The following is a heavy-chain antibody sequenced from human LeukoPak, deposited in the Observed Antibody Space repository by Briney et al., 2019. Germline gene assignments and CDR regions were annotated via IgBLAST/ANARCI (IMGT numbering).Heavy chain of an antibody. CDR1: GFTFSGSA. V-gene: IGHV3-73*01. CDR2: IRNKANSYAT. J-gene: IGHJ4*02. CDR3: TRHPIAVAGTDNY. Sequence: GSLKLSCAASGFTFSGSAMHWVRQASGKGLEWVGRIRNKANSYATAYAASVKGRFTISRDDSKNTAYLQMNSLKTEDTAVYYCTRHPIAVAGTDNYWGQGTLVTVSS. D-gene: IGHD6-19*01.